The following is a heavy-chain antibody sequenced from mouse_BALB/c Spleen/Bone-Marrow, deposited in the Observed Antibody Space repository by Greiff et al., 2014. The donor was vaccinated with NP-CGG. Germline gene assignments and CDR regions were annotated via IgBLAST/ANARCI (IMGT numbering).Heavy chain of an antibody. Sequence: EVQGVESGGGLVQPGGSRKLSCAASGFTFSDYGMAWVRQAPGKGPEWVAFISNLAYSIYYADTVTGRFTISRENAKNTLYLEMSSLRSEDTAMYYCARGGKIYYAMDYWGQGTSVTVSS. CDR1: GFTFSDYG. J-gene: IGHJ4*01. V-gene: IGHV5-15*02. CDR3: ARGGKIYYAMDY. CDR2: ISNLAYSI.